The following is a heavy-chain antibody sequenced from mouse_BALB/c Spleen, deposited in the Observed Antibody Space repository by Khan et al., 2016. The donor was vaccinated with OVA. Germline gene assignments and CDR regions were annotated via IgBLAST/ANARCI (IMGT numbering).Heavy chain of an antibody. Sequence: EVQLQESGPGLVKPSQSLSLTCTVTGYSITSDYAWNWIRQFPGNKLEWMGYISYSGRTSYNPSLKSRISITRDTSKNQFFLPLNSVTTQDTATYYFARSVTITTVVATDFDYWGQGTTLTVSS. J-gene: IGHJ2*01. CDR1: GYSITSDYA. V-gene: IGHV3-2*02. CDR3: ARSVTITTVVATDFDY. CDR2: ISYSGRT. D-gene: IGHD1-1*01.